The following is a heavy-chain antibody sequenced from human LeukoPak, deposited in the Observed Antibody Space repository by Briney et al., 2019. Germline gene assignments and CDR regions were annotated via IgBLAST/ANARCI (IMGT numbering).Heavy chain of an antibody. Sequence: ASVKVSCKASGYTFTSYGISWVRQAPGQGLEWMGWINPNSGDTNYAQKFQVRVTMTRDTSISTAYMELSRLTSDDTAVYYCAKEGYGGSYFRLDFWGQGTLVTVSS. J-gene: IGHJ4*02. CDR1: GYTFTSYG. D-gene: IGHD1-26*01. CDR3: AKEGYGGSYFRLDF. V-gene: IGHV1-2*02. CDR2: INPNSGDT.